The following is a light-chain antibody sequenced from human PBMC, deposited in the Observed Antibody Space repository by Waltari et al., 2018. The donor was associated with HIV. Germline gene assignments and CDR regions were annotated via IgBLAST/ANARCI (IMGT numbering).Light chain of an antibody. CDR1: SGHSHYA. J-gene: IGLJ3*02. CDR3: QTWDTGIRV. CDR2: VNDDGSH. V-gene: IGLV4-69*01. Sequence: QPVVTQSPSASASLGASGKLTCTLSSGHSHYAIPWHQQQPEKGPRYLMTVNDDGSHSKGDGIPDRFSGSSSGAERYLSISSLQSEYEADYYCQTWDTGIRVFGGGTKLTVL.